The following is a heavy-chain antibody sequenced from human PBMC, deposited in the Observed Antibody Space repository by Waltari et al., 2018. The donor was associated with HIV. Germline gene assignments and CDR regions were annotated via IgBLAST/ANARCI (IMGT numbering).Heavy chain of an antibody. CDR3: ARAVVTMVRGVIISGYFDY. CDR1: GGSISSYY. CDR2: IYYSGST. V-gene: IGHV4-59*01. J-gene: IGHJ4*02. D-gene: IGHD3-10*01. Sequence: QVQLQESGPGLVKPSETLSLTCTVSGGSISSYYWSWIRQPPGKGLEWIGYIYYSGSTNYNPSLKSRVTISVDTSKNQFSLKLSSVTAADTAVYYCARAVVTMVRGVIISGYFDYWGQGTLVTVSS.